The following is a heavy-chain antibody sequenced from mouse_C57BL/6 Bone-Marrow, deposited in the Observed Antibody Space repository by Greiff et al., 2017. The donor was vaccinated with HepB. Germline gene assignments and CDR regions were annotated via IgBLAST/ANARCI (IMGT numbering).Heavy chain of an antibody. CDR1: GYSFTGYF. V-gene: IGHV1-20*01. CDR2: INPYNGDT. Sequence: EVKLQESGPELVKPGDSVKISCKASGYSFTGYFMNWVMQSHGKSLEWIGRINPYNGDTFYNQKFKGKATLTVDKSSSTAHMELRSLTSEDSAVYYCARSVGSSFSYWYFDVWGTGTTVTVSS. CDR3: ARSVGSSFSYWYFDV. D-gene: IGHD1-1*01. J-gene: IGHJ1*03.